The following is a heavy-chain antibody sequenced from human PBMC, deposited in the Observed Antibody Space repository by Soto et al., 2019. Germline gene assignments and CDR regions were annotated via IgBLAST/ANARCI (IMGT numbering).Heavy chain of an antibody. CDR2: INHSGST. Sequence: PSETLSLTCAVYGGSFSGYYWSWIRQPPGKGLEWIGEINHSGSTNYNPSLKSRVTISVDTSKNQFSLKLSSVTAADTAVYYCARVRGIADNTRTAGRGYYGMDVWGQGTTVTVSS. V-gene: IGHV4-34*01. J-gene: IGHJ6*02. CDR3: ARVRGIADNTRTAGRGYYGMDV. CDR1: GGSFSGYY. D-gene: IGHD6-13*01.